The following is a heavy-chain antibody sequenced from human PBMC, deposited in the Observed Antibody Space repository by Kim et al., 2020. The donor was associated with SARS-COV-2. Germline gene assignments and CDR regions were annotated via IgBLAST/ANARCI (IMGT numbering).Heavy chain of an antibody. Sequence: ASVKVSCKTSGYGFTTYGITWVRQAPGQWLEWVGWITTYSGSTDYAQKFQGRVTITRDISAGTVYLDLSSLRADDTAVYYCARCTIAAAGQGFDYWGQGTLITVSS. CDR1: GYGFTTYG. CDR2: ITTYSGST. D-gene: IGHD6-13*01. CDR3: ARCTIAAAGQGFDY. V-gene: IGHV1-18*04. J-gene: IGHJ4*02.